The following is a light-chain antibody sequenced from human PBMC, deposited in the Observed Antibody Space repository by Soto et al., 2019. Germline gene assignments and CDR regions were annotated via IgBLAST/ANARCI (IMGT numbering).Light chain of an antibody. Sequence: EIVLTQSPGTLSLSPGERATLSCRASQSVSSSYLAWYQQKPGQAPRLLIYGASSRATGIPDRFSGSGSGTDFAHTISRLEPEDFAVYYCQQYGSSPWTFGQGT. CDR1: QSVSSSY. CDR2: GAS. CDR3: QQYGSSPWT. V-gene: IGKV3-20*01. J-gene: IGKJ1*01.